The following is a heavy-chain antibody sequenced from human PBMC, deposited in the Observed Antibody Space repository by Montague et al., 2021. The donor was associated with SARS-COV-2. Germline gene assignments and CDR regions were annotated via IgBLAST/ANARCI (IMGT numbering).Heavy chain of an antibody. D-gene: IGHD5-12*01. CDR1: GFRFDYHA. CDR2: ISWNSERI. V-gene: IGHV3-9*01. J-gene: IGHJ4*02. CDR3: AKDPGYTGYEGYFDS. Sequence: SLRPSCAASGFRFDYHAMQWVRQVPGKGLEWVAGISWNSERIGHADFVKGRFTISRDNTKNTLFLQMNSLRLEDSAFYYCAKDPGYTGYEGYFDSWGQGILVTVSS.